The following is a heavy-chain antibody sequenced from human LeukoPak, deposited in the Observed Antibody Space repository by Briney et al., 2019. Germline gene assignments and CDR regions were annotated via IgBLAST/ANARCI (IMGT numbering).Heavy chain of an antibody. J-gene: IGHJ4*02. D-gene: IGHD1-26*01. CDR1: GFTFSSYG. Sequence: GGSLRLSCAASGFTFSSYGMSWVRQAPGKGLEWVSGLSRSGGTTYYVDSVKGRFTISRDNSKNTLYLQMNSLRAEDTAVYYCAKDRVGAMLYFDYWGQGTLVAVSS. CDR2: LSRSGGTT. CDR3: AKDRVGAMLYFDY. V-gene: IGHV3-23*01.